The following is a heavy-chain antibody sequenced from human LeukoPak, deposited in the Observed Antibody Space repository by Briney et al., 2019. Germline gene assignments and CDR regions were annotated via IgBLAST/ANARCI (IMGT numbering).Heavy chain of an antibody. CDR3: ARDYSGSEGPEWFDP. Sequence: SETLSLTCTVSGGSISSGGSYWSRIRQHPGKGLEWIGYIYYSGSTYYNPSLKSRVTISVDTSKNQFSLKLSSVTAADTAVYYCARDYSGSEGPEWFDPWSQGTLVTVSS. CDR2: IYYSGST. V-gene: IGHV4-31*03. CDR1: GGSISSGGSY. J-gene: IGHJ5*02. D-gene: IGHD1-26*01.